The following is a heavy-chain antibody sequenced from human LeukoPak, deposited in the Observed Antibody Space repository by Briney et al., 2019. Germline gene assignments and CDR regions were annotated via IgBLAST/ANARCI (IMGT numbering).Heavy chain of an antibody. CDR1: GGSISNDGYY. J-gene: IGHJ5*02. D-gene: IGHD7-27*01. CDR2: IYYSGST. Sequence: PSQTLSLTCTVSGGSISNDGYYWGWSRQHRGRGLEWLVYIYYSGSTYDNPSLKIRVTLSVDTSKSQFSLRLSSVTAADTAVYYCARDLTGDQFFDPWGQGTLVTVSS. CDR3: ARDLTGDQFFDP. V-gene: IGHV4-31*03.